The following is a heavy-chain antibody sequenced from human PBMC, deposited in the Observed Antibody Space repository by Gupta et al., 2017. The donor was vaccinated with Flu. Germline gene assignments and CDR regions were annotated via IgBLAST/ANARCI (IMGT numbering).Heavy chain of an antibody. Sequence: AWMSWVRQAPGKGLEWVGRIKSKTDGGTTDYAAPVKGRFTISRDDSKNTLYLQMNSLKTEDTAVYYCIDLGAVAGTGFDYWGQGTLVTVSS. D-gene: IGHD6-19*01. V-gene: IGHV3-15*01. J-gene: IGHJ4*02. CDR3: IDLGAVAGTGFDY. CDR2: IKSKTDGGTT. CDR1: AW.